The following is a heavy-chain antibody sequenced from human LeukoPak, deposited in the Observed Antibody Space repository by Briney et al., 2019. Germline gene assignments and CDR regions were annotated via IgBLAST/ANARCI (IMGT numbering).Heavy chain of an antibody. CDR1: GFTFSSYG. CDR3: ARDRYLDIDY. Sequence: GGSLRLSCAASGFTFSSYGMHWVRQAPGKGLEWVAFIRYDGSNKYYADSVKGRFTISRDNSKNTLYLQMNSLRAEDTAAYYCARDRYLDIDYWGQGTLVSVSS. D-gene: IGHD2-2*03. V-gene: IGHV3-30*02. J-gene: IGHJ4*02. CDR2: IRYDGSNK.